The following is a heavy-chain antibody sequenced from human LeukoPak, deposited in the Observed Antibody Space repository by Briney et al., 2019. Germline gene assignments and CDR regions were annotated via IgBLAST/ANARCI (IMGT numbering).Heavy chain of an antibody. V-gene: IGHV1-24*01. CDR2: FDPEDGET. CDR1: GYTLTELS. J-gene: IGHJ3*02. D-gene: IGHD3-10*01. CDR3: ATDGDTGMAAWSFDI. Sequence: ALVKVSCKASGYTLTELSIHWVRQAPGKGLEWMGGFDPEDGETTYAQKFQGRVTMTEDTSTDTAYMEVSDLRSDDTAMYYCATDGDTGMAAWSFDIWGPGTMVTVSS.